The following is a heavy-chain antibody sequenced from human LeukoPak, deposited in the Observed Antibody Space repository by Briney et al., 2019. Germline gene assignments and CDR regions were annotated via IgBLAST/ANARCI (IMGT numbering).Heavy chain of an antibody. CDR2: ISSTSTFI. CDR3: ARDYFDSSDYPQTYYYYYMDV. V-gene: IGHV3-21*01. CDR1: GFTFRRYS. D-gene: IGHD3-22*01. J-gene: IGHJ6*03. Sequence: GGSLRLSCAASGFTFRRYSMNWVRQAPGKGLEGVASISSTSTFIYSADSVKGRFTISRDTAKNSLFLQMNSLRAEDTAIYYCARDYFDSSDYPQTYYYYYMDVWGKGTTVTVSS.